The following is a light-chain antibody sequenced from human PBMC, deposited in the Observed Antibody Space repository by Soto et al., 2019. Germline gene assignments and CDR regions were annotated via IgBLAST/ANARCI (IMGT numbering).Light chain of an antibody. J-gene: IGLJ3*02. CDR2: YTD. CDR3: ATWDDSLRGVV. Sequence: QSVLTQPPSASATPGQRVSISCSGSNSNVGDNYVYWYQHVPGTAPKLLIYYTDERPSGVPDRFSGSKSGTSASLAISGLRSEDEALYYCATWDDSLRGVVFGGGTKVTVL. V-gene: IGLV1-47*02. CDR1: NSNVGDNY.